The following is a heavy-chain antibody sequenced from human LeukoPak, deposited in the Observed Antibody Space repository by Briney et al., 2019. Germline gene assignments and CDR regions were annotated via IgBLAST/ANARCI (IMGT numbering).Heavy chain of an antibody. CDR1: GGSISSGGYY. Sequence: TLSLTCTVSGGSISSGGYYWSRIRQHPGKGLEWVGYIYYSGSTYYNPSLNSRVTISVDTSKNQFSLKLSSVTAADTALYYCARVPSYGGIDYGGQGTRVTVSS. CDR2: IYYSGST. J-gene: IGHJ4*02. CDR3: ARVPSYGGIDY. D-gene: IGHD4-23*01. V-gene: IGHV4-31*03.